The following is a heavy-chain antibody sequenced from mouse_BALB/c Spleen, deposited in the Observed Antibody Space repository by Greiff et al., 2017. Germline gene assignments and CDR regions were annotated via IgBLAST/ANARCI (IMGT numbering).Heavy chain of an antibody. D-gene: IGHD2-10*02. CDR1: GYAFSSSW. CDR2: IYPGDGDT. J-gene: IGHJ4*01. CDR3: ATSPYGFYAMDY. Sequence: QVQLQQSGPELVKPGASVKISCKASGYAFSSSWMNWVKQRPGQGLEWIGRIYPGDGDTNYNGKFKGKATLTADKSSSTAYMQLSSLTSVDSAVYFCATSPYGFYAMDYWGQGTSVTVSS. V-gene: IGHV1-82*01.